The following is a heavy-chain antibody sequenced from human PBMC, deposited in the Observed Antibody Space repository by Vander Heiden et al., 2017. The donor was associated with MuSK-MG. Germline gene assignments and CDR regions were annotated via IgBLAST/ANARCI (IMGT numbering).Heavy chain of an antibody. J-gene: IGHJ4*02. V-gene: IGHV3-23*01. D-gene: IGHD3-3*01. CDR3: AKSRLRFVEWLLVDD. Sequence: EVQLLESGGGLVQPGGSLRLSCAASGFTFSSYAMSWVRQAPGKGLEWVSAISGSGGSTHYADAWKGRFTISRDNAKNPRYMQMNRLGAAETPLYYCAKSRLRFVEWLLVDDWGQGPMVTVSS. CDR2: ISGSGGST. CDR1: GFTFSSYA.